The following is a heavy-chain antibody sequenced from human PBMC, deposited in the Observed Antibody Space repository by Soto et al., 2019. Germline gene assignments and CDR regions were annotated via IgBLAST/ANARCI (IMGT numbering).Heavy chain of an antibody. V-gene: IGHV4-31*03. J-gene: IGHJ6*03. CDR1: GGSISSGGYC. CDR3: ARDGLSQDFADAYIDV. Sequence: SETLSLICTVSGGSISSGGYCWSWIRQHPGKGLEWIGYIYYSGSTSYNPSLQSRVTISVDTSKNQFTLKLRSVNAADTAVYYCARDGLSQDFADAYIDVWGKGTTVTVSS. CDR2: IYYSGST.